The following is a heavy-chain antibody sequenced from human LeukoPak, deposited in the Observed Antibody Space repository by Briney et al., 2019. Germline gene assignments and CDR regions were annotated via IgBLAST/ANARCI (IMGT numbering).Heavy chain of an antibody. CDR3: ARGVEPLAANTLAY. V-gene: IGHV3-7*01. CDR2: IKPDGGQK. Sequence: GGSLRLYCAASGFSFSTYWMSWVRQVPGKGLEWVANIKPDGGQKDYVDSVKDRFTISRDNAKNSVFLQMNNLRVEDTAVYYCARGVEPLAANTLAYWGQGTLVTVSS. J-gene: IGHJ4*02. CDR1: GFSFSTYW. D-gene: IGHD1-14*01.